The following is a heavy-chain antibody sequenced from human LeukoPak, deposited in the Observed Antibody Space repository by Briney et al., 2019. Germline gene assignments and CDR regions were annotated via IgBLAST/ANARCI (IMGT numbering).Heavy chain of an antibody. D-gene: IGHD3-3*01. J-gene: IGHJ4*02. CDR2: INPNSGGT. Sequence: GASVKVSCKASGYTFTGYYMHWVRQAPGQGLEWMGWINPNSGGTNYAQTFQGRVTMTRDTSISTAYMEPRSLRSAYTHVHYWSRDLGLRFLEWSCDYWGEGTLVSVSS. V-gene: IGHV1-2*02. CDR3: SRDLGLRFLEWSCDY. CDR1: GYTFTGYY.